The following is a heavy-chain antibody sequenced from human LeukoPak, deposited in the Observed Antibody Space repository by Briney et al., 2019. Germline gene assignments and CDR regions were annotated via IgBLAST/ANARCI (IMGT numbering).Heavy chain of an antibody. V-gene: IGHV3-48*01. D-gene: IGHD1-26*01. Sequence: GGSLRLSCAASAFTFSDYSMNWVRQAPGKGLEWISYISGRSSTIYYADSVRGRFTISRDNAKNSMYLQMNSLRAEDTVVYYCARDRLTSGSYFFDYWGQGTLVTVSS. CDR3: ARDRLTSGSYFFDY. CDR1: AFTFSDYS. CDR2: ISGRSSTI. J-gene: IGHJ4*02.